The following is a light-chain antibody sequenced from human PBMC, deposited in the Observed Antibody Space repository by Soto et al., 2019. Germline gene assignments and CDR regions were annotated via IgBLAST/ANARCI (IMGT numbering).Light chain of an antibody. CDR3: QQRSNWPIT. J-gene: IGKJ5*01. CDR2: DPY. CDR1: QSVGSL. V-gene: IGKV3-11*01. Sequence: EIVLTQSPATLSLSPGEGATLSCRASQSVGSLLAWYQQKPGQAPRLVINDPYNRATGLPARLSGSGSGTDFTLTTSILEPEDFAVYYCQQRSNWPITFGQGTRLEIK.